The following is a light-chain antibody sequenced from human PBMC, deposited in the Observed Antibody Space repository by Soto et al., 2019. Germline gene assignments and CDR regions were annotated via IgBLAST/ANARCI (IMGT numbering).Light chain of an antibody. Sequence: QSVVTQEPSLTVSPGGTVTLTCGSSTGAVTSGHYPYWFQQKPGQAPRTLIYDTSNKHSWTPARFSGSLLGGKAALTLSGAQPEDEAEYYCQLWDSNSDHVVFGGGTKLTVL. J-gene: IGLJ2*01. V-gene: IGLV7-46*01. CDR1: TGAVTSGHY. CDR3: QLWDSNSDHVV. CDR2: DTS.